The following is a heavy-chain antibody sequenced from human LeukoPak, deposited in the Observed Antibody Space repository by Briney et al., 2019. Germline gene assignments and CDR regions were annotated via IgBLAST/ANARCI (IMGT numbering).Heavy chain of an antibody. D-gene: IGHD6-13*01. V-gene: IGHV3-48*01. CDR3: ARVVSTSED. J-gene: IGHJ4*02. CDR2: ISHDSGVR. CDR1: GFIFGRDR. Sequence: GGSLRLSCEASGFIFGRDRMNWVRQAPGKGLEWISYISHDSGVRYYADSVRGRFTISRDNAKNSLHLQMNSLRAEDTAVYYCARVVSTSEDWGQGTLVTVSS.